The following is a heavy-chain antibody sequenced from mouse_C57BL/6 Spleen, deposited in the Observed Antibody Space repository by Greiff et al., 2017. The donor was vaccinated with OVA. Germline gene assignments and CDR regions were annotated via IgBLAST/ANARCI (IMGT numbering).Heavy chain of an antibody. CDR3: ASADYKTRAMDY. Sequence: EVHLVESGGGLVKPGGSLKLSCAASGFTFSDYGMHWVRQAPEKGLEWVAYISSGSSTIYYADTVKGRFTISRDNAKNTLFLQMTSLRSEDTAMYYCASADYKTRAMDYWGQGTSVTVSS. V-gene: IGHV5-17*01. CDR2: ISSGSSTI. J-gene: IGHJ4*01. CDR1: GFTFSDYG. D-gene: IGHD2-4*01.